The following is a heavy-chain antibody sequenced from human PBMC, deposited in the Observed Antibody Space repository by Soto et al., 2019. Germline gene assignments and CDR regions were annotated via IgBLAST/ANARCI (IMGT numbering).Heavy chain of an antibody. Sequence: QVQLVQSGAEVKKPGASVKVAFKASGYTFTCYGISWVRQAPGQGLEWMGWISAYNGKTNYAQKLQGRVTMTTDTSTSTAYMELRSLRSDDTAVYYCARVYRITMVRGELSEYWGQGTLVTVSS. V-gene: IGHV1-18*01. D-gene: IGHD3-10*01. CDR1: GYTFTCYG. CDR3: ARVYRITMVRGELSEY. CDR2: ISAYNGKT. J-gene: IGHJ4*02.